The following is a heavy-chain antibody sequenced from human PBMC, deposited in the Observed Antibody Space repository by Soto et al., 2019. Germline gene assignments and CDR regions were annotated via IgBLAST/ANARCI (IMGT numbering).Heavy chain of an antibody. CDR1: AGSISSSSYY. V-gene: IGHV4-39*01. CDR3: ARLGPSAPPAFLDT. J-gene: IGHJ5*02. D-gene: IGHD3-3*02. CDR2: IYYSGST. Sequence: PWETLSLTCSVSAGSISSSSYYWGWIRQPPGKGLEWIGSIYYSGSTYYNPSLRNRVTMSVDASKNQSSLKLSSVTAADTAVYFCARLGPSAPPAFLDTLGQGTLVSASS.